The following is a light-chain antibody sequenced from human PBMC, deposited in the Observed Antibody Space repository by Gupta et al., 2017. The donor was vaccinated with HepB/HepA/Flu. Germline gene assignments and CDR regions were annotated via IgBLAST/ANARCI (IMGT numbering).Light chain of an antibody. CDR3: HHYTQSLWK. V-gene: IGKV3-20*01. J-gene: IGKJ1*01. Sequence: EILLTQSPDTLSLSPGETATLSCRASQSVLNDYLAWYQQKPGQAPRLLIYDTSNRVTGIPDRFSGSGSGTDFTLTITKVEPEDFAVYYCHHYTQSLWKFGQGTKVEI. CDR2: DTS. CDR1: QSVLNDY.